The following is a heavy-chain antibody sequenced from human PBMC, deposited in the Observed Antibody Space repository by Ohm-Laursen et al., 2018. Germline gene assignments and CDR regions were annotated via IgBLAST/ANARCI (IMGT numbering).Heavy chain of an antibody. CDR1: GFIFSNYY. J-gene: IGHJ4*02. CDR2: LSGSGHDT. D-gene: IGHD2-15*01. CDR3: AKTRYFSRGSCDFDY. Sequence: SLRLSCAASGFIFSNYYISWVRQAPEKGLEWVSGLSGSGHDTYYTDSVKGRFTISRDNSKNTLYLQMNGLRAEDTAVYYCAKTRYFSRGSCDFDYWGQGTLVTVSS. V-gene: IGHV3-23*01.